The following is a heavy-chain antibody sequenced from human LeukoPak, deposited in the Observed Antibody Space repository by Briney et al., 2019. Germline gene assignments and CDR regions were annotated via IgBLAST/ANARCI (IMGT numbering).Heavy chain of an antibody. J-gene: IGHJ3*02. V-gene: IGHV3-11*06. D-gene: IGHD1-7*01. CDR2: ISSSSKYT. Sequence: GGSLRLSCAASGFPFSDYYMSWVRQAPGKGLEWVSYISSSSKYTNYVDSVKGRFTISRDNAKNSLYLQMNSLRAEDTAVYYCARENWNYPDYDAFDIWGQGTMVTVSS. CDR1: GFPFSDYY. CDR3: ARENWNYPDYDAFDI.